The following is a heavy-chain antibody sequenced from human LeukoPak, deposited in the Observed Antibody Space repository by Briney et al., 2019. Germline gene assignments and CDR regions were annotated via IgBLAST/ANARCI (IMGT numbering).Heavy chain of an antibody. V-gene: IGHV4-39*01. D-gene: IGHD3-10*01. J-gene: IGHJ6*02. Sequence: PSETLSLTCTVSGGSISSSSYYWGWIRQPPGKGLEWIGSIYYSGSTYYNPSLKSRVTISVDTSKNQFSLKLSSVTAADTAVYYCARRYYRSGRALYYYGMDVWGQGTTVTVSS. CDR3: ARRYYRSGRALYYYGMDV. CDR2: IYYSGST. CDR1: GGSISSSSYY.